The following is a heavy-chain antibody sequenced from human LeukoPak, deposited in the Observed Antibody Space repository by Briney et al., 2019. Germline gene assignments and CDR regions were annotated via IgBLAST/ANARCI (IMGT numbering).Heavy chain of an antibody. CDR2: IYTRGNS. V-gene: IGHV4-4*08. Sequence: PSETLSLTCTVSGVAISSFYWSWIRQSPGRGLEWIGSIYTRGNSYYNPSLKSRVTMSVDTSKNHLSLKLFSLTAADTAVHYCTRHICGTTNCYTAYFDFWGQGALVTVSS. CDR3: TRHICGTTNCYTAYFDF. CDR1: GVAISSFY. D-gene: IGHD2-2*02. J-gene: IGHJ4*02.